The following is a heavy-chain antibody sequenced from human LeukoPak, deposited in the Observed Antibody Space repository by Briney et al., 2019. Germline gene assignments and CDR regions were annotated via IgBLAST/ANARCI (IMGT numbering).Heavy chain of an antibody. CDR2: INSDGSSP. CDR1: GFTFSSYW. V-gene: IGHV3-74*01. Sequence: GGSLRLSCAASGFTFSSYWMHWVRQAPGKGLVWVSRINSDGSSPSYADSVKGRFTISRDNAKNTLYLQMNSLRAEDTAVYYCAREPPGWVNDYWGQGTLVTVSS. D-gene: IGHD1-26*01. CDR3: AREPPGWVNDY. J-gene: IGHJ4*02.